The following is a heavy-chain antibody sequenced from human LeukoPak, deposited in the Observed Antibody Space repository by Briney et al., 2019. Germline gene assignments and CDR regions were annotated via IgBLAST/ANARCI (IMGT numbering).Heavy chain of an antibody. Sequence: SVKVSCKASGGTFSSYAISWVRQAPGQGLEWVGRIIPILGIANYAQKFQGRVTITADKSTSTAYMEPSSLRSEDTAVYYCARERMVASYYYYGMDVWGQGTTVTVSS. CDR1: GGTFSSYA. D-gene: IGHD5-12*01. V-gene: IGHV1-69*04. CDR2: IIPILGIA. CDR3: ARERMVASYYYYGMDV. J-gene: IGHJ6*02.